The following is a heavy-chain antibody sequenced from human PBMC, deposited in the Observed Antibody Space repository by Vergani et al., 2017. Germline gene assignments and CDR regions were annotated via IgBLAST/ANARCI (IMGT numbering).Heavy chain of an antibody. D-gene: IGHD3-9*01. Sequence: QVQVVQSGAEVKKSGASVKVSCKPSGYTFSNYYMHWVRQAPGQGLEWMGIINPSGGHTNYAQKFQGRVTMTRDTSTSTVYMELSSLRSEDTAIYYCARGDYGILTGYRYWGQGTVVTVSA. J-gene: IGHJ4*02. CDR1: GYTFSNYY. CDR3: ARGDYGILTGYRY. CDR2: INPSGGHT. V-gene: IGHV1-46*03.